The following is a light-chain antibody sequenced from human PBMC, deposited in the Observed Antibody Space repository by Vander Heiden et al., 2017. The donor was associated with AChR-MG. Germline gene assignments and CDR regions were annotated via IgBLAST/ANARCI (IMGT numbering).Light chain of an antibody. V-gene: IGLV2-14*03. CDR3: ISYTSSNTLV. Sequence: QSALTQPASVSASPGQSITISCTGTSSDVGGYDFGSWFQQHPGKAPRLIIYDVTNRPSGVSNRFSGSKSGNTASLTISGLQAEDEADYYCISYTSSNTLVFGGGTKVTVL. CDR1: SSDVGGYDF. J-gene: IGLJ3*02. CDR2: DVT.